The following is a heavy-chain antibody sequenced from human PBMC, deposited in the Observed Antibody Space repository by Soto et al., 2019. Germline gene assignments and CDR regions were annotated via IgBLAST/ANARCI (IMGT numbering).Heavy chain of an antibody. CDR3: AKDEYYYSRSGYYIFDS. D-gene: IGHD3-22*01. J-gene: IGHJ4*02. CDR1: GFTFSAYG. V-gene: IGHV3-30*18. Sequence: GGSLRLSCEVSGFTFSAYGMHWVRQAPGKGLEWVAAVSHDGTNKNYGDSVKGRFTISRDNSKKTLYLQMNSLRPEDTALYYCAKDEYYYSRSGYYIFDSWGQGTLVTVSS. CDR2: VSHDGTNK.